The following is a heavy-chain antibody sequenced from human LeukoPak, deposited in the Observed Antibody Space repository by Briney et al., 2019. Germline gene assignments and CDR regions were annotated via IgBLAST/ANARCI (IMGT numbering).Heavy chain of an antibody. Sequence: ASVTVSCKASGYTFTVYYMHWVRQAPGQGLEWMGWINPNSGGTNYAQKFQGRVTMTRDTSISTAYMELSRLRSDDTAVYYCARDWYSSSCLDYWGQGTLVTVSS. CDR1: GYTFTVYY. V-gene: IGHV1-2*02. CDR3: ARDWYSSSCLDY. D-gene: IGHD6-13*01. CDR2: INPNSGGT. J-gene: IGHJ4*02.